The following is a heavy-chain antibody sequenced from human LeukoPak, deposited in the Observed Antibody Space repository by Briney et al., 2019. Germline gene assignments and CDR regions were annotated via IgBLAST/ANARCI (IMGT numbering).Heavy chain of an antibody. J-gene: IGHJ5*02. CDR1: GYSFTSYW. CDR3: ARHPPYYRGSRWFDP. Sequence: GESLTISCKGSGYSFTSYWISWVRQMPGKGLEWMGRIDPRDSNTNYSPSFQGHVTISADKSITTAYLQWSSLKASDTAIYYCARHPPYYRGSRWFDPWGQGTLVTVSS. CDR2: IDPRDSNT. V-gene: IGHV5-10-1*01. D-gene: IGHD3-10*01.